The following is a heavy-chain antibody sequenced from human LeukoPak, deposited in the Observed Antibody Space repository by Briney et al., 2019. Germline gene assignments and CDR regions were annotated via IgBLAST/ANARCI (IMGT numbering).Heavy chain of an antibody. CDR3: AKGYCSGGSCYSWYFDL. CDR2: ISYDGSNK. D-gene: IGHD2-15*01. CDR1: GFTLSTYG. Sequence: GGSLRLSCAASGFTLSTYGMHCVRQAPGKGLEWVAIISYDGSNKYYADSVKGRFTISRDNSKNTLYLQMNSLRDEDTAVYYCAKGYCSGGSCYSWYFDLWGRGNLVSVSS. J-gene: IGHJ2*01. V-gene: IGHV3-30*18.